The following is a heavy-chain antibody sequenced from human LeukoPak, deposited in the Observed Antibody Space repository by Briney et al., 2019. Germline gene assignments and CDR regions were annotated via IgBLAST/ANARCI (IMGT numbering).Heavy chain of an antibody. D-gene: IGHD5-18*01. CDR1: GFTFSSYS. CDR2: ISSSSSYI. CDR3: ARRDTRDAFDI. J-gene: IGHJ3*02. Sequence: GGSLRLSCAASGFTFSSYSMNWVRQAPGKGLEWVSSISSSSSYIYYADSVKGRFTIFRDNAKNSLYLQMNSLRAEDTAVYYCARRDTRDAFDIWGQGTMVTVSS. V-gene: IGHV3-21*01.